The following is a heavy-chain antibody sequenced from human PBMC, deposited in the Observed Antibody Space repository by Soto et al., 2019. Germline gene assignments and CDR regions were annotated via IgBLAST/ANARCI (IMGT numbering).Heavy chain of an antibody. J-gene: IGHJ6*02. V-gene: IGHV3-66*01. D-gene: IGHD1-26*01. CDR2: IYSAGNT. CDR1: GFTVSSNY. CDR3: ARDFVVGGPTINYYYGMDV. Sequence: GGSLRLSCVASGFTVSSNYMSWVRQAPGKGLEWISIIYSAGNTYYADSVKGRFTISRDNSKNTLYLQMNSLGAEDTAVYYCARDFVVGGPTINYYYGMDVWGQGTTVTV.